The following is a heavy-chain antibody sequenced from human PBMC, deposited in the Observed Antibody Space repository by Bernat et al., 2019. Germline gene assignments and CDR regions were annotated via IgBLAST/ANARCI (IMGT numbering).Heavy chain of an antibody. J-gene: IGHJ5*02. CDR2: IIPIFGTA. V-gene: IGHV1-69*01. CDR3: ARGVRVLRFLEWLTNWFDP. CDR1: GGTFSSYA. D-gene: IGHD3-3*01. Sequence: QVQLVQSGAEVKKPGSSVKVSCKASGGTFSSYAISWVRQAPGQGLEWMGGIIPIFGTANYAQKFQGRVTITADESTSTAYMELSSLRSEDTAVYYSARGVRVLRFLEWLTNWFDPWGQGTLVTVSS.